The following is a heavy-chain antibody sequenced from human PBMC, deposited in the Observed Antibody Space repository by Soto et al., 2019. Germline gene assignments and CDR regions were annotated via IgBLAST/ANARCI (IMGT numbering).Heavy chain of an antibody. V-gene: IGHV1-3*01. J-gene: IGHJ6*02. D-gene: IGHD2-21*02. Sequence: ASVKVSCKASGYTFTSYAMHWVRQAPGQRLEWMGWINAGNGNTKYSQKFQGRVTITRDTSASTAYMELSSLRSEDTAVYYCARAYCGGDCYPGSDYYGMDVWGQGTTVTVSS. CDR2: INAGNGNT. CDR1: GYTFTSYA. CDR3: ARAYCGGDCYPGSDYYGMDV.